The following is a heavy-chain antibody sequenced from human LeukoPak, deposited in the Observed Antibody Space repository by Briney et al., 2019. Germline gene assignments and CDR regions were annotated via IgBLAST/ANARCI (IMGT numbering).Heavy chain of an antibody. CDR3: ASTMVRGSGIDY. CDR1: GGSISSYY. D-gene: IGHD3-10*01. J-gene: IGHJ4*02. V-gene: IGHV4-59*01. CDR2: IYYSGST. Sequence: PSETLSLTCTVSGGSISSYYWSWIRQPPGKGLEWIGYIYYSGSTNYNPSLKSRVTISVDTSKNQFSLKLSSVTAADTAVYYCASTMVRGSGIDYWGQGTLVTVSS.